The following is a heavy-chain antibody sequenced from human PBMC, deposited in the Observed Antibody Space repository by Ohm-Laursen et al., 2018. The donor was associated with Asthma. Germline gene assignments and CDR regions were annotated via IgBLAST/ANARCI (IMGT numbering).Heavy chain of an antibody. J-gene: IGHJ4*02. D-gene: IGHD2-8*02. V-gene: IGHV3-30-3*01. Sequence: SSLRLSCTASGFAFSSYAMHWVRQAPGKGLEWVAVISYDGSNKYYADSVKGRFTISRDNSKNTLYLQMNSLRAEDTAVYYCARFYSWLDPLDYWGQGTLVTVSS. CDR1: GFAFSSYA. CDR2: ISYDGSNK. CDR3: ARFYSWLDPLDY.